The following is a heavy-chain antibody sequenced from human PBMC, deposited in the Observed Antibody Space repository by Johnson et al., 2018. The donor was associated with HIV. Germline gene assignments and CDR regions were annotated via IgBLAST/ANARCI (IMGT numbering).Heavy chain of an antibody. D-gene: IGHD1-26*01. Sequence: VQLVESGGGVVQPGRSLRLSCAASGFTFSSYAMHWVRQATGKGLEWVSAIGTAGDTYYPGSVKGRFTISRENAKNSLYLQMNSLRAGDTAVYYCARAGVGAGAFDIWGQGTMVTVSS. CDR1: GFTFSSYA. J-gene: IGHJ3*02. CDR3: ARAGVGAGAFDI. CDR2: IGTAGDT. V-gene: IGHV3-13*01.